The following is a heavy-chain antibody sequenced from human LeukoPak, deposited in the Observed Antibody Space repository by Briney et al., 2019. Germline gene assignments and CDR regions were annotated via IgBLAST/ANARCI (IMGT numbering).Heavy chain of an antibody. CDR2: IYYSGST. D-gene: IGHD3-22*01. V-gene: IGHV4-39*01. CDR3: ASDITMIAEDAFDI. J-gene: IGHJ3*02. Sequence: PSETLSLTCTVSGGSISSSSYYWGWIRQPSGKGLEWIGSIYYSGSTYYNPSLKSRVTISVDTSKNQFSLKLSSVTAADTAVYYCASDITMIAEDAFDIWGQGTMVTVSS. CDR1: GGSISSSSYY.